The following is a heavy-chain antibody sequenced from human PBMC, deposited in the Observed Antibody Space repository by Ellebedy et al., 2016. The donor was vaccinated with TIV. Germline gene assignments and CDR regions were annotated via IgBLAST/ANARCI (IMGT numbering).Heavy chain of an antibody. Sequence: AASVKVSCKVFGYTLTELSIHWVRQAPGKGLEWMGGFDLEDGETIYAQKFQGRVTMTEDTSTDTAYMELSSLRSEDTAVYYCAVTMIVVGGDAFDIWGQGTLVTVPS. CDR1: GYTLTELS. D-gene: IGHD3-22*01. J-gene: IGHJ3*02. CDR3: AVTMIVVGGDAFDI. V-gene: IGHV1-24*01. CDR2: FDLEDGET.